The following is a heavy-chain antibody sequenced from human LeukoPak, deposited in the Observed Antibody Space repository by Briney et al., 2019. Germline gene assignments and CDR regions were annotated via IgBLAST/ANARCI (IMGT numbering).Heavy chain of an antibody. CDR2: ISAYNGNT. D-gene: IGHD5-12*01. CDR1: GYTFTSYG. J-gene: IGHJ2*01. V-gene: IGHV1-18*01. CDR3: ARLEDGGYDSNWYFDL. Sequence: ASVKVSCKASGYTFTSYGISWVRQAPGQGLEGMGWISAYNGNTNYAQKLQGRVTMTTDTSTSTAYMDLRSLTSDDTAVYYCARLEDGGYDSNWYFDLWGRGTLVTVSS.